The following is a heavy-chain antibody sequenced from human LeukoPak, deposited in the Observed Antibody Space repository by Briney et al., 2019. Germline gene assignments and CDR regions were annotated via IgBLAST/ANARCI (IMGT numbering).Heavy chain of an antibody. CDR2: ISSSSSYI. CDR1: GFTFSSYS. D-gene: IGHD2-2*01. V-gene: IGHV3-21*01. CDR3: ARDRIVVVPAAHYFDY. Sequence: KPGGSLRLSCAASGFTFSSYSMNRVRQAPGKGLEWVSSISSSSSYIYYADSVKGRFTISRDNAKNSLYLQMNSLRAEDTAVYYCARDRIVVVPAAHYFDYWGQGTLVTVSS. J-gene: IGHJ4*02.